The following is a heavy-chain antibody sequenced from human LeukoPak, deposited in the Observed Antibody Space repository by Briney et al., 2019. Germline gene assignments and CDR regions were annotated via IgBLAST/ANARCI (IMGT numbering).Heavy chain of an antibody. CDR1: GYTFTSYY. J-gene: IGHJ5*02. V-gene: IGHV1-46*01. D-gene: IGHD3-22*01. CDR3: ARDSPDSPITMIVVPNWFDP. Sequence: ASVKVSCKASGYTFTSYYIHWVRQAPRHGLEWMGIINPRGGSTRYAQKFQGRVIMTRDTSTSTVYMDLSNLRSEDTAVYYCARDSPDSPITMIVVPNWFDPWGQGTLVTVSS. CDR2: INPRGGST.